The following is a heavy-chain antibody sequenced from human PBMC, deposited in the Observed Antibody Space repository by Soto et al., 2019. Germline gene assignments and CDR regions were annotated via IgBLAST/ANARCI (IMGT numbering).Heavy chain of an antibody. V-gene: IGHV4-34*01. Sequence: SETLSLTCAVYGGSFSGYYWSWIRQPPVKWLEWIGEINHSGSTNYNPSLKSRVTISVDTSKNQFSLKLSSVTAADTAVYYCARGVVGATTRYFDYWGQGTLVTVSS. J-gene: IGHJ4*02. CDR3: ARGVVGATTRYFDY. D-gene: IGHD1-26*01. CDR1: GGSFSGYY. CDR2: INHSGST.